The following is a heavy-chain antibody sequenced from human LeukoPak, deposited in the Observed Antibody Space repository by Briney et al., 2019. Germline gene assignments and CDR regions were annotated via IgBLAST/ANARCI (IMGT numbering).Heavy chain of an antibody. Sequence: PSETLSLTCTVSGGSISSGSYYWSWIRQPAGKGLEWIGRIYTSGSINYNPSLKSRVTISVDTSKNQFSLKLSSVTAADTAVYYCARDRLGATFGFDYWGQGTLVTVSS. CDR1: GGSISSGSYY. D-gene: IGHD1-26*01. CDR3: ARDRLGATFGFDY. V-gene: IGHV4-61*02. CDR2: IYTSGSI. J-gene: IGHJ4*02.